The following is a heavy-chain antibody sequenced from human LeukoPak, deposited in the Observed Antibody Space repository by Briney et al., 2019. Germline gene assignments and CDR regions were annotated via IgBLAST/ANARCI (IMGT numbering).Heavy chain of an antibody. V-gene: IGHV1-2*02. CDR2: INPNSGGT. CDR3: ARGYDFWSGYQH. CDR1: GYTFTGYY. Sequence: GASVKVSCKASGYTFTGYYMHWVRQAPGQGLEWMGWINPNSGGTNYAQKFQGRVTMTRDTSISTTYMELYRLRSDDTAVYYCARGYDFWSGYQHWGQGTLVTVSS. D-gene: IGHD3-3*01. J-gene: IGHJ4*02.